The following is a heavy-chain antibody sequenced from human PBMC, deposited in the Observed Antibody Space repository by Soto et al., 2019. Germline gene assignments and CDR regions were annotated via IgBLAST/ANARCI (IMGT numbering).Heavy chain of an antibody. J-gene: IGHJ6*03. CDR3: ARGLGYCSSTSCYEGYYYYYMDV. CDR2: IYYSGST. CDR1: ACSISSYY. Sequence: SETLSLTCSVSACSISSYYWSWIRQPPGKGLEWIGYIYYSGSTNYNPSLKSRVTISVDTSKNQFSLKLSSVTAADTAVYYCARGLGYCSSTSCYEGYYYYYMDVWGKGTTVTVSS. D-gene: IGHD2-2*01. V-gene: IGHV4-59*01.